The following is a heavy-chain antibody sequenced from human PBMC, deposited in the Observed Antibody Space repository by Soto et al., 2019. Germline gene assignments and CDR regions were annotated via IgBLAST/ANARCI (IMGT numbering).Heavy chain of an antibody. V-gene: IGHV1-24*01. CDR1: GYTLTELS. J-gene: IGHJ4*02. CDR3: ARSYDYWSGYYFY. Sequence: EASVKLSCKVSGYTLTELSMHWVRQAPGKGLEWMGGFDPEDGETIYAQKFQGRVTMAEDTSTDTAYMELSSLRSEDTAVYYCARSYDYWSGYYFYWGQGTLVTVSS. D-gene: IGHD3-3*01. CDR2: FDPEDGET.